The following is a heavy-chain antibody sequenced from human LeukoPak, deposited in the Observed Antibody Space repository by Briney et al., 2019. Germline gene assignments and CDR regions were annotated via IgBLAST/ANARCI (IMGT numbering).Heavy chain of an antibody. V-gene: IGHV1-69*04. CDR2: IIPILGIA. J-gene: IGHJ5*02. CDR1: GGTFSSYA. D-gene: IGHD3-16*02. Sequence: ASVKVSCKASGGTFSSYAICWVRQAPGQGLEWMGRIIPILGIANYTQKFQGRVTITADKSTSTAYMELSSLRSEDTAVYYCARAEILRLGELSLYNWFDPWGQGTLVTVSS. CDR3: ARAEILRLGELSLYNWFDP.